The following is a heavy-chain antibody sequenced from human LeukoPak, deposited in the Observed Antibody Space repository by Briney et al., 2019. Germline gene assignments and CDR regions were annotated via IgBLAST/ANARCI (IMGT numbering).Heavy chain of an antibody. J-gene: IGHJ4*02. D-gene: IGHD1-26*01. Sequence: PSETLSLTCTVSGGSNSSSPYFWGWIRQPPGKGLEWIGSIYYSGSTYYNPSLKSRITISVDTSKNQFSLKLSSVTATDTAVYYCASPFGTYFDRFDYWGQGTLVTVSS. CDR1: GGSNSSSPYF. CDR2: IYYSGST. V-gene: IGHV4-39*01. CDR3: ASPFGTYFDRFDY.